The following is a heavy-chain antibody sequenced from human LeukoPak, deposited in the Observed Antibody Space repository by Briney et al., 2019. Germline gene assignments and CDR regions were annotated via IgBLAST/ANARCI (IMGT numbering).Heavy chain of an antibody. CDR3: ARGPLGDAFDI. CDR2: ISTYNGST. D-gene: IGHD7-27*01. CDR1: GYTFISYG. V-gene: IGHV1-18*01. Sequence: ASVKVSCKASGYTFISYGISWVRQAPGQGLEWMGWISTYNGSTNYAQKFQGRVTMTTDTSTSTAYMELRSLRSEDTAVYYCARGPLGDAFDIWGQGTMVTVSS. J-gene: IGHJ3*02.